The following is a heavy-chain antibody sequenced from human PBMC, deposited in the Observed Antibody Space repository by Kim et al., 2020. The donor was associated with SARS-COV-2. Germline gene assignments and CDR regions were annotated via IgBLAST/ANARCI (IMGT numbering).Heavy chain of an antibody. V-gene: IGHV4-59*13. CDR3: ARDMSEYQLLLGAGAFDI. D-gene: IGHD2-2*01. CDR2: IYYSGST. CDR1: GGSISSYY. J-gene: IGHJ3*02. Sequence: SETLSLTCTVSGGSISSYYWSWIRQPPGKGLEWIGYIYYSGSTNYNPSLKSRVTISVDTSKNQFSLKLSSVTAADTAVYYCARDMSEYQLLLGAGAFDIWGQGTMVTVSS.